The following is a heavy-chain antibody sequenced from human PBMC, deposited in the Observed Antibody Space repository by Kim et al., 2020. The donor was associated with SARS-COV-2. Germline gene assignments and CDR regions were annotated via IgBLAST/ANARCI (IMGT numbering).Heavy chain of an antibody. D-gene: IGHD3-10*01. Sequence: GGSLRLSCAASGFTFSSYAMGWVRQAPGKGLEWVSAISGSGGSTYYADSVKGRFTISRDNSKNTLYLQMNSLRAEDTAVYYCAKGVNVRVGRDYWGQGTLVTVSS. V-gene: IGHV3-23*01. CDR2: ISGSGGST. CDR1: GFTFSSYA. J-gene: IGHJ4*02. CDR3: AKGVNVRVGRDY.